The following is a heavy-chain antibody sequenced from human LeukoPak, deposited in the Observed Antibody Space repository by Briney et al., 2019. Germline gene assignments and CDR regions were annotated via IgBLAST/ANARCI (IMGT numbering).Heavy chain of an antibody. J-gene: IGHJ4*02. CDR3: RRVRGFSGYEGFDY. D-gene: IGHD5-12*01. V-gene: IGHV1-2*02. Sequence: ASVKVSCKAPGYTFGDYYIHWVRQAPGQGLEWMGWINPNSNGINYAQKFQGRVSMTRDTSISTAYMELSRLRSDDTAVYYCRRVRGFSGYEGFDYWGQGTLVTVSS. CDR1: GYTFGDYY. CDR2: INPNSNGI.